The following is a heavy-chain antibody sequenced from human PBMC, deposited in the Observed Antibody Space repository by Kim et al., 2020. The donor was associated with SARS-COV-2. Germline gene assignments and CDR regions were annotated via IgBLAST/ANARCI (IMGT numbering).Heavy chain of an antibody. J-gene: IGHJ4*02. CDR1: GFTFSNAW. CDR2: IKSKTDGGTT. D-gene: IGHD3-10*01. Sequence: GGSLRLSCAASGFTFSNAWMSWVRQAPGKGLEWVGRIKSKTDGGTTDYAAPVKGRFTISRDDSKNTLYLQMNSLKTEDTAVYYCTTDLRYHDMVRGVIITSNDYWGQGTLVTVSS. CDR3: TTDLRYHDMVRGVIITSNDY. V-gene: IGHV3-15*01.